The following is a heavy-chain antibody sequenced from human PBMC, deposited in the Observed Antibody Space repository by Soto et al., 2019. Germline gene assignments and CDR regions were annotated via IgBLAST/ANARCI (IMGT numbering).Heavy chain of an antibody. V-gene: IGHV1-2*04. CDR2: INPNSGGT. CDR1: GYTFTGYY. D-gene: IGHD6-13*01. CDR3: AREAVIAAAGLYYFDY. J-gene: IGHJ4*02. Sequence: ASVKVSCKASGYTFTGYYMHWVRQAPGQGLEWMGWINPNSGGTNYAQKFQGWVTMTRDTSISTAYMELSRLRSDDTAVYYCAREAVIAAAGLYYFDYWGQGPLVTVSS.